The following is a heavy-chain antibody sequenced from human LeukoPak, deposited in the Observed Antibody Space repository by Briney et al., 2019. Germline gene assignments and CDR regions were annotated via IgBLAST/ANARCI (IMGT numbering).Heavy chain of an antibody. CDR2: FDPEDGET. CDR1: GYTLTELS. CDR3: AREGIAAAGNFDP. J-gene: IGHJ5*02. D-gene: IGHD6-13*01. Sequence: ASVKVPCKVSGYTLTELSMHWVRQAPGKGLEWMGGFDPEDGETIYAQKFQGRVTMTRNTSISTAYMELSSLRSEDTAVYYCAREGIAAAGNFDPWGQGTLVTVSS. V-gene: IGHV1-24*01.